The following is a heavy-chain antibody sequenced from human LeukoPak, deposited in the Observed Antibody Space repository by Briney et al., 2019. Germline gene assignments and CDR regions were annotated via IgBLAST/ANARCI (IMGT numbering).Heavy chain of an antibody. D-gene: IGHD3-10*01. CDR1: GYSFTNYW. CDR2: IDPTDSYT. J-gene: IGHJ4*02. CDR3: ARHYGSGSPLDH. V-gene: IGHV5-10-1*01. Sequence: GESLKISCKGSGYSFTNYWITRVRQMPGKGLEWLGRIDPTDSYTNYSPSFQGHVTISADKSISTAYLQWSSLKTSDTAMYYCARHYGSGSPLDHWGQGTLVTVSS.